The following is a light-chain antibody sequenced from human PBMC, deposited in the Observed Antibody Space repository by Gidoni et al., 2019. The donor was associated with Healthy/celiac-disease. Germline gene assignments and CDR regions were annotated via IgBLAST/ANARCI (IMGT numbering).Light chain of an antibody. CDR2: DAS. CDR1: QSVSSY. Sequence: DIVLTQSPATLSLSPGERATLSCRASQSVSSYLAWYQQKPGQAPRLLIYDASNRATGIPARFSGSGSGTDVTLTISSLEPEDFAVYYCQQRSNWPVTFGPGTKVDIK. V-gene: IGKV3-11*01. J-gene: IGKJ3*01. CDR3: QQRSNWPVT.